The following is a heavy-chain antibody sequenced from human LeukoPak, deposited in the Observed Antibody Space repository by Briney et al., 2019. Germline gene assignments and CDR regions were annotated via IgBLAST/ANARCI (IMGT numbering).Heavy chain of an antibody. CDR1: GFTFSNYG. CDR2: ISYDGNNK. J-gene: IGHJ4*02. D-gene: IGHD4-17*01. V-gene: IGHV3-30*18. Sequence: QAGGSLRPSCAASGFTFSNYGMHWVRQAPGKGLEWVAVISYDGNNKYYADSVKGRFTISRDNSKNTLYLQMNSLRAEDTAVYYCAKNYGGNSYYFDYWGQGTLVTVSS. CDR3: AKNYGGNSYYFDY.